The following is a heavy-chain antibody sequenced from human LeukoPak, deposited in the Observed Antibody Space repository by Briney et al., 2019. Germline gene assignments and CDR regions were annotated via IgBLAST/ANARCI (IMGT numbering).Heavy chain of an antibody. CDR2: IYSEGST. Sequence: PGGSLRLSCTTSGFTVYSNYMSWVRQAPGKGLEWVSVIYSEGSTYYADSVKGRFTISRDNSKNTLYLQMNSLRAEDTAVYYCAKDWDHYSNYGHWFDPWGQGTLVTVSS. J-gene: IGHJ5*02. CDR1: GFTVYSNY. CDR3: AKDWDHYSNYGHWFDP. D-gene: IGHD4-11*01. V-gene: IGHV3-66*02.